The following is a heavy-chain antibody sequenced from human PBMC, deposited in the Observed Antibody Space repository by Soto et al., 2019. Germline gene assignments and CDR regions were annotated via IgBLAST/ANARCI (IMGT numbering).Heavy chain of an antibody. CDR2: ISWNGGSI. Sequence: GGSLRLSCAASGFTFDDYAMHWVRQAPGKGLEWVSGISWNGGSIGYADSVKGRFTISRDNAKNSLYLQMNSLRAEDTALYYCAKDIGVVVAAKAFDIWGQGTMVTVSS. D-gene: IGHD2-15*01. CDR3: AKDIGVVVAAKAFDI. V-gene: IGHV3-9*01. J-gene: IGHJ3*02. CDR1: GFTFDDYA.